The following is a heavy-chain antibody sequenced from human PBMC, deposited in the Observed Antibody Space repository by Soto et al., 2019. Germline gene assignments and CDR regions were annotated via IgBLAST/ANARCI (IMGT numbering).Heavy chain of an antibody. D-gene: IGHD3-3*01. CDR1: GGSISSGGYS. CDR2: IYHSGST. V-gene: IGHV4-30-2*01. CDR3: ARSSSITIFGVVTKRRGWFDP. J-gene: IGHJ5*02. Sequence: PSEALSLTCAVHGGSISSGGYSWSWIRQPPGKGLEWIGYIYHSGSTYYNPSLKSRVTISVDRSKNQFSLKLSSVTAADTAVYYCARSSSITIFGVVTKRRGWFDPWGQGTLVTVSS.